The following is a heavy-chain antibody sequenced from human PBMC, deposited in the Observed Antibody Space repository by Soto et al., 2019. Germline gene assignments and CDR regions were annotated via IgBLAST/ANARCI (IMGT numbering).Heavy chain of an antibody. CDR2: TYYRSKWYY. CDR1: GDSVSSNSAA. J-gene: IGHJ5*02. Sequence: PSQTLSLTCAISGDSVSSNSAAWNWIRQSPGRGLEWLGRTYYRSKWYYEYALSVKSRITITPDTSRNQFSLQWSSLRASDTAMYYCAIHSTGYEDSWGQGTLVTVSS. D-gene: IGHD5-12*01. CDR3: AIHSTGYEDS. V-gene: IGHV6-1*01.